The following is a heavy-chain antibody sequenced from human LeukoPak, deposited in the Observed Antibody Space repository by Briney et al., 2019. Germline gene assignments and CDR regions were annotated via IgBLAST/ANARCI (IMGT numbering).Heavy chain of an antibody. D-gene: IGHD3/OR15-3a*01. V-gene: IGHV3-48*01. CDR2: ITGSLNSI. J-gene: IGHJ4*02. CDR3: ARTGLGLYSFDY. Sequence: GSLRLSCAASGFTFSSYSMNWVRQAPGKGLEWISYITGSLNSIHYADSVKGRFTISRGNAKNSVYLQMNGLRLEDTAVYYCARTGLGLYSFDYWGQGIQVTISS. CDR1: GFTFSSYS.